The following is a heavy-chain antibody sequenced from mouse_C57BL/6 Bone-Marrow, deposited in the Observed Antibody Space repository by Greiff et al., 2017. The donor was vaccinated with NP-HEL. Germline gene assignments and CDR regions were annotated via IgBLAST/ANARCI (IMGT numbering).Heavy chain of an antibody. Sequence: EVQVVESGGDLVKPGGSLKLSCAASGFTFSSYGMSWVRQTPDKRLEWVATISSGGSYTYYPDSVKGRFTISRDNAKNTLYLQMSSLKSEDTAMYYCASRDYGSSWDYWGQGTLVTVSA. CDR2: ISSGGSYT. CDR1: GFTFSSYG. V-gene: IGHV5-6*01. D-gene: IGHD1-1*01. J-gene: IGHJ3*01. CDR3: ASRDYGSSWDY.